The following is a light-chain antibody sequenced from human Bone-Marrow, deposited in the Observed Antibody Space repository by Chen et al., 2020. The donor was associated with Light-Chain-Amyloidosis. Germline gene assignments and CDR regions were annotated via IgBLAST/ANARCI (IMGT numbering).Light chain of an antibody. CDR3: GTDHGSGSTFMYV. CDR1: SDHYDYR. CDR2: VGTDGIVG. Sequence: QPVLTQSPSASASPGASVTLTCTLTSDHYDYRVDWYQQRPGKGPRFVMRVGTDGIVGSKGDGIPDRVSVLGSGLNRYLTIKKIQEEDEGDYFCGTDHGSGSTFMYVFGSGTKVTVL. J-gene: IGLJ1*01. V-gene: IGLV9-49*01.